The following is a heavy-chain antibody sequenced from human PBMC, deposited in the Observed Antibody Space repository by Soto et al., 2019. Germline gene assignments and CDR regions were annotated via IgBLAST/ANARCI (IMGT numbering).Heavy chain of an antibody. Sequence: QVQLVESGGGVVQPGRSLRLSCAASGFTFSSYAMHWVRQAPGKGLEWVAVISYDGSNKYYADSVKGRFTISRDNSKNTLYLQMNSLRAEDTAVYYSASYYYYYGMDVWGQGTTVTVSS. CDR1: GFTFSSYA. CDR3: ASYYYYYGMDV. V-gene: IGHV3-30-3*01. J-gene: IGHJ6*02. CDR2: ISYDGSNK.